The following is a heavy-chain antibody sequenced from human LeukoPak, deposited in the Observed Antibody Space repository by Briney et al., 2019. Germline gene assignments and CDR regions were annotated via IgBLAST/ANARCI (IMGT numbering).Heavy chain of an antibody. CDR2: IYYSGST. D-gene: IGHD3-10*01. Sequence: SETLSLTCTVSGGSISSYYWSWIRQPPGKGLEWIGYIYYSGSTNYNPSLKGRVTISVDTSKNQFSLKLSSVTAADTAVYYCARGRRGVTHFDYWGQGTLVTVSS. CDR1: GGSISSYY. CDR3: ARGRRGVTHFDY. V-gene: IGHV4-59*01. J-gene: IGHJ4*02.